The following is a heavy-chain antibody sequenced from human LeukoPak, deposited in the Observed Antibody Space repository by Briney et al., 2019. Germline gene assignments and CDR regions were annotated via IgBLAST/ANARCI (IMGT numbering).Heavy chain of an antibody. CDR3: ATHLGGQGNTAMVTQGLLDY. V-gene: IGHV1-24*01. Sequence: WASVKVSCKVSGYTLTELSMHWVRQAPGKGLEWMGGFDPEDGETIYAQKFQGRVTMTEDTSTDTAYMELSSLRSEDTAVYYCATHLGGQGNTAMVTQGLLDYWGQGTLVTVSS. CDR1: GYTLTELS. J-gene: IGHJ4*02. CDR2: FDPEDGET. D-gene: IGHD5-18*01.